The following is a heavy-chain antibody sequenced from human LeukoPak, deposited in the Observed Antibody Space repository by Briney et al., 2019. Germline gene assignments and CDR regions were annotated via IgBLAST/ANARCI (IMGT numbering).Heavy chain of an antibody. D-gene: IGHD3-10*01. Sequence: GGSLRLSCAASGFTFSSYSMNWVRQAPGKGLEWVSYISSASGSIYYADSVKGRFTISRDNAKNSLYLQMNSLRAEDTALYYCARDVLWFGELGAFDIWGQGTMVTVSS. CDR3: ARDVLWFGELGAFDI. CDR2: ISSASGSI. J-gene: IGHJ3*02. CDR1: GFTFSSYS. V-gene: IGHV3-48*04.